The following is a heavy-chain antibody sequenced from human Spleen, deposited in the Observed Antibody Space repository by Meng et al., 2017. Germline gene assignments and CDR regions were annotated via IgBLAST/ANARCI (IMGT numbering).Heavy chain of an antibody. D-gene: IGHD6-13*01. J-gene: IGHJ4*02. CDR1: GFTFDDYA. V-gene: IGHV3-9*01. CDR2: ISWNSGSI. CDR3: AKDIGIAPRAPYDY. Sequence: GGSLRLSCAASGFTFDDYAMHWVRQAPGKGLEWVSGISWNSGSIGYADSVKGRFTISRDNAKNSLYLQMNSLRTEDTALYYCAKDIGIAPRAPYDYWGQGTLVTVSS.